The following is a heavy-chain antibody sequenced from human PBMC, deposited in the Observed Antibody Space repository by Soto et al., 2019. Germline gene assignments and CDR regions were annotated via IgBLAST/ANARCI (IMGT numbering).Heavy chain of an antibody. CDR2: INPNSGGT. J-gene: IGHJ6*02. CDR3: ARDPRGYYYGMDV. V-gene: IGHV1-2*02. D-gene: IGHD3-10*01. CDR1: GYTFTGYY. Sequence: AAAVKVSCKASGYTFTGYYMHWVRQAPGQGLEWMGWINPNSGGTNYAQKFQGRVTMTRDTSISTAYMELSRLRSDDTAVYYCARDPRGYYYGMDVWGQGTTVTVS.